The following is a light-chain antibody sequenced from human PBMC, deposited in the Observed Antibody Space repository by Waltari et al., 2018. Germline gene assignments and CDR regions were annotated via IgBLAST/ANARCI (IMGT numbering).Light chain of an antibody. CDR1: TGAVTSGHY. CDR2: DTS. J-gene: IGLJ2*01. V-gene: IGLV7-46*01. Sequence: QAVVTQEPSLTVSPGGTVTLTRGSSTGAVTSGHYPHWLQQKPGQAPRTLIYDTSNKHSWTPARFSGSLLGGKAALTLSGAQPEDEANYYCFLSYSGAVIFGGGTKLTVL. CDR3: FLSYSGAVI.